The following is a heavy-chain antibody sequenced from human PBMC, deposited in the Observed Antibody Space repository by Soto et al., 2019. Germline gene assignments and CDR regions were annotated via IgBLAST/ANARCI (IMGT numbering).Heavy chain of an antibody. D-gene: IGHD3-10*01. J-gene: IGHJ6*02. V-gene: IGHV3-30*03. Sequence: GGSLRLSCAASGFTFSSYGMHWVRQAPGKGLEWVAVISYDGSNKYYADSVKGRFTISRDNSKNTLYLQMNSLRAEDTAVYYCARSNYYGYGYYYYGMDVWGQGTTVTVSS. CDR2: ISYDGSNK. CDR1: GFTFSSYG. CDR3: ARSNYYGYGYYYYGMDV.